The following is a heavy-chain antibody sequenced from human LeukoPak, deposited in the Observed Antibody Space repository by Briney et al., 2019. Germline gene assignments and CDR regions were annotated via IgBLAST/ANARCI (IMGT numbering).Heavy chain of an antibody. CDR3: ASMLPMRYYGSGSYTLEH. D-gene: IGHD3-10*01. Sequence: KPSETLSLTCAVYGGSFSGYYWSWIRQPPGKGLEWIGEINHSGSTNYNPSLKSRVTISVDTSKNQFSLKLSSVTAADTAVYYCASMLPMRYYGSGSYTLEHWGQGTLVTVSS. V-gene: IGHV4-34*01. CDR1: GGSFSGYY. CDR2: INHSGST. J-gene: IGHJ5*02.